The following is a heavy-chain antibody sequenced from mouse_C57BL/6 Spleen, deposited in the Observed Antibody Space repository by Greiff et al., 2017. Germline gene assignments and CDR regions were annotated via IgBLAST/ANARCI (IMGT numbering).Heavy chain of an antibody. D-gene: IGHD2-10*02. CDR3: APRGYGIFAY. J-gene: IGHJ3*01. CDR1: GYTFTDYN. Sequence: EVQLVESGPELVKPGASVKIPCKASGYTFTDYNMDWVKQSHGKSLEWIGDINPNNGGTIYNQKFKGKATLTVDKSSSTAYMELRSLTSEDTAVYYCAPRGYGIFAYWGQGTLVTVSA. CDR2: INPNNGGT. V-gene: IGHV1-18*01.